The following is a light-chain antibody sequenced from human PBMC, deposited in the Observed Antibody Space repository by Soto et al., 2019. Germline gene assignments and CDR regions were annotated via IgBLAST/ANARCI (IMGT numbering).Light chain of an antibody. V-gene: IGKV3-15*01. CDR1: QSVSSN. Sequence: IVMTQSPATLSVSPGERATLSCRASQSVSSNLAWYQQIPGQAPRLLIYGASTRATGVPARFSGSGSGTEFTLTISSLQSEDFAVYYCQQYVNWPPKYTFGQGTKLEIK. CDR3: QQYVNWPPKYT. CDR2: GAS. J-gene: IGKJ2*01.